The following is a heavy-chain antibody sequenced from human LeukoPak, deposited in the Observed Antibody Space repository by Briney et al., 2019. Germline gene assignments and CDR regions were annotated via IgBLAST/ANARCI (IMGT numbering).Heavy chain of an antibody. J-gene: IGHJ4*02. CDR1: GYPFTGYY. Sequence: ASVKVSCKASGYPFTGYYMHWLRQAPGQGLEWMGRINPDSGGTNYAQKFQGRVTMTEDTSTDTAYMELSSLRSEDTAVYYCATDILPNYDFWSGYDYWGQGTLVTVSS. D-gene: IGHD3-3*01. CDR3: ATDILPNYDFWSGYDY. CDR2: INPDSGGT. V-gene: IGHV1-2*06.